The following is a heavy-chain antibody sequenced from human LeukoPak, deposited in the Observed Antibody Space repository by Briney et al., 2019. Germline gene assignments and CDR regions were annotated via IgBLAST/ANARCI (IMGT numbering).Heavy chain of an antibody. CDR3: AKDNWYYDSSGYYYYMDI. Sequence: GGSLRLSCAASGFTFSSYAMHWVRQAPGKGLEWVAVISYDGSNKYYADSVKGRFTISRDNSKNTLYLQMNSLRAEDTAVYYCAKDNWYYDSSGYYYYMDIWGKGTTVTISS. D-gene: IGHD3-22*01. V-gene: IGHV3-30*04. CDR1: GFTFSSYA. J-gene: IGHJ6*03. CDR2: ISYDGSNK.